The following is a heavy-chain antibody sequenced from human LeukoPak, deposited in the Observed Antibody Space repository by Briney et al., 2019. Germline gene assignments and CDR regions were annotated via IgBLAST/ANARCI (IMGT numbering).Heavy chain of an antibody. Sequence: SETLSLTCTVPAGSIISYYWSWIRQSPGKGLEWIGYIHHSGSTNYNPSLKSRVTISEDRSKNRFSLNLSSVTAADTAVYFCARGARICSGGSCYNPAFEVWGQGTVVTVSS. D-gene: IGHD2-15*01. CDR2: IHHSGST. CDR1: AGSIISYY. CDR3: ARGARICSGGSCYNPAFEV. J-gene: IGHJ3*01. V-gene: IGHV4-59*01.